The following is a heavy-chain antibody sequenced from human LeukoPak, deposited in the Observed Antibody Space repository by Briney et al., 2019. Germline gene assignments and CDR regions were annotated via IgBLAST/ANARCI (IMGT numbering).Heavy chain of an antibody. J-gene: IGHJ6*02. Sequence: GGSLRLSCAASGFTFSSYAMSWVRQAPGKGLEWVSAISGSGGSTHYADSVKGRFTISRDNSKNTLYLQMNSLRAEDTAVYYCAKDSSSLYYYYYGMDVWGQGTTVTVSS. CDR2: ISGSGGST. CDR3: AKDSSSLYYYYYGMDV. CDR1: GFTFSSYA. D-gene: IGHD6-13*01. V-gene: IGHV3-23*01.